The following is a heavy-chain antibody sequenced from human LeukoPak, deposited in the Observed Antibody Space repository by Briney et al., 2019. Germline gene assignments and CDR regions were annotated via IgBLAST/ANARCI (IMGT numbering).Heavy chain of an antibody. Sequence: SETLSLTCAVSGVSISSSSYYWGWIRQPPGQGLEWIGSIHYSGSTYYNPSLKSRVTISVDTSKKQFSLRLRSVTAADTAVYFCARRRVVVASTDGASGAFDIWGQGTMVTVSS. CDR2: IHYSGST. CDR3: ARRRVVVASTDGASGAFDI. D-gene: IGHD2-15*01. J-gene: IGHJ3*02. CDR1: GVSISSSSYY. V-gene: IGHV4-39*07.